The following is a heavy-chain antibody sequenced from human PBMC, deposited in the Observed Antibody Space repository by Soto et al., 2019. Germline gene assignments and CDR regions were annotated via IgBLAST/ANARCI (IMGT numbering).Heavy chain of an antibody. CDR3: ARDTYYYGSGSYYNGIDY. V-gene: IGHV3-21*01. J-gene: IGHJ4*02. CDR1: GFTFSSYS. D-gene: IGHD3-10*01. CDR2: ISSSSSYI. Sequence: EVQLVESGGGLVKPGGSLRLSCAASGFTFSSYSMNWVRQAPGKGLEWVSSISSSSSYIYYADSVKGRFTISRDNAKNSLYLQMNSLRAEDTAAYYCARDTYYYGSGSYYNGIDYWGQGTLVTVSS.